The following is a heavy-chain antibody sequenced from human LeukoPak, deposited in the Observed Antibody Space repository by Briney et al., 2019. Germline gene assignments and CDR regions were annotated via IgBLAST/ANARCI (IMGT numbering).Heavy chain of an antibody. Sequence: GGSLRLSCAASGITFSRFWMSWVRQAPGKGLQWVANINEDGSEKHYVDSVKGRFTISRDNAENSLYLQMNSLRAEDTAVYYCASGGHLDWWGQGALVTVAS. J-gene: IGHJ4*02. D-gene: IGHD3-16*01. CDR3: ASGGHLDW. V-gene: IGHV3-7*03. CDR1: GITFSRFW. CDR2: INEDGSEK.